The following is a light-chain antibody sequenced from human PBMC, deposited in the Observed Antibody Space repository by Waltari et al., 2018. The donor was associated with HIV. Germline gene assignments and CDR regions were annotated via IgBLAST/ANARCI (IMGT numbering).Light chain of an antibody. V-gene: IGLV2-14*01. CDR2: EVS. CDR1: SSDVGGSNY. Sequence: ALTQPASVSGSPGQSITISCTGTSSDVGGSNYVSWYQQHPGKAPKFMIYEVSNRPSGVSKRFSGSKSGNTASLTISGLQAEDEADYYCSSYTSTSTGVFGTGTKVTVL. CDR3: SSYTSTSTGV. J-gene: IGLJ1*01.